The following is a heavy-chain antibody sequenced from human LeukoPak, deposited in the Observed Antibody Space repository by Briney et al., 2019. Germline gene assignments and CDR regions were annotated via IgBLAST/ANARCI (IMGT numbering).Heavy chain of an antibody. CDR1: GGSISSSDHY. CDR3: AGQRRWIQQI. CDR2: IYYSGTT. V-gene: IGHV4-39*01. D-gene: IGHD5-24*01. J-gene: IGHJ4*02. Sequence: SETLSLTCTVSGGSISSSDHYWGWIRQSPGMGLEWIGSIYYSGTTYYNPSLKSRVTISIDTSKNQFSLRLSSVTAADTAVYCCAGQRRWIQQIWGQGTLVTVSS.